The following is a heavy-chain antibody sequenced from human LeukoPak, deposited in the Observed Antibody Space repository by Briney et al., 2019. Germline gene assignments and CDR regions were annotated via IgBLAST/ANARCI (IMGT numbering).Heavy chain of an antibody. CDR3: ARGRLSGYFDY. D-gene: IGHD5/OR15-5a*01. Sequence: SETLSLTYAVYGGSFSGYYWSWIRQPPGKGLEWIGEINHSGSTNYNPSLKSRVTISVDTSKNQFSLKLSSVTAADTAVYYCARGRLSGYFDYWGQGTLVTVSS. V-gene: IGHV4-34*01. CDR1: GGSFSGYY. CDR2: INHSGST. J-gene: IGHJ4*02.